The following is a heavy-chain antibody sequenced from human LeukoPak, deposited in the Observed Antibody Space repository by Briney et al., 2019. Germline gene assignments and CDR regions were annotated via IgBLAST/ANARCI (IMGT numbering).Heavy chain of an antibody. Sequence: GGSLRLSCAASAFIFSSYTVNWVRQAPGKGLEWVSFISSSSTYVYYADSVKGRFTISRDNAKNSLYLQMNSLRAEDTAVYYCARDGIDIAPGAFDIWGQGTMVTVSS. CDR1: AFIFSSYT. J-gene: IGHJ3*02. D-gene: IGHD1-26*01. CDR2: ISSSSTYV. CDR3: ARDGIDIAPGAFDI. V-gene: IGHV3-21*01.